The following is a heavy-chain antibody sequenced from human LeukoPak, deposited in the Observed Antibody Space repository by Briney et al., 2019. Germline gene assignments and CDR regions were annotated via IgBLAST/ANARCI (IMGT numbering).Heavy chain of an antibody. J-gene: IGHJ4*02. CDR3: ARVSGGYGGNSFGY. CDR2: ISSSSSYI. Sequence: GGSLRLSCAASGFTFSSYWMNWVRQAPGKGLEWVSSISSSSSYIYYADSVKGRFTISRDNAKNSLYLQMNSLRAEDTAVYYCARVSGGYGGNSFGYWGQGTLVTVSS. V-gene: IGHV3-21*01. CDR1: GFTFSSYW. D-gene: IGHD4-23*01.